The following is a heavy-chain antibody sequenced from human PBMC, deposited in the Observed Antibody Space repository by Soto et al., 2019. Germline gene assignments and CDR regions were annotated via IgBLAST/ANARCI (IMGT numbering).Heavy chain of an antibody. Sequence: PGGSLRLSCAASGFTFGSFALHWVRQAPGKGLEWVAVISHDGSIKYYADSVKGRFTISRDNAKNTLSLQMTSLRLDDTAVYFCATERHSVSAVGNYDHWGQGAQVTVCS. CDR3: ATERHSVSAVGNYDH. V-gene: IGHV3-30-3*01. CDR2: ISHDGSIK. D-gene: IGHD6-25*01. J-gene: IGHJ4*02. CDR1: GFTFGSFA.